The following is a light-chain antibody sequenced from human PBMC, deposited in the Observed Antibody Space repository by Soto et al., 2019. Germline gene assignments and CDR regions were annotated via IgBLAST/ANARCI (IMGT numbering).Light chain of an antibody. J-gene: IGKJ5*01. CDR1: QSVSSSY. CDR3: QQYGSSPLIT. CDR2: GAS. V-gene: IGKV3-20*01. Sequence: TPSASTLSVYPGQRASLSCRASQSVSSSYLAWYQQKPGQAPRLLIYGASSRATGIPDRFSGSGSGTDFTLTISRLEPEDFAVYHCQQYGSSPLITFGQGTRPAIK.